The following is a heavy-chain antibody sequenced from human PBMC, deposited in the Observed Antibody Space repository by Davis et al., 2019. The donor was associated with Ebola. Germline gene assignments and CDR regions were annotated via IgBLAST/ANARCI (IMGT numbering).Heavy chain of an antibody. CDR3: ARVPIDYSNHYYYYYYMDV. J-gene: IGHJ6*03. D-gene: IGHD4-11*01. V-gene: IGHV1-46*01. Sequence: ASVKVSCKASGYTFTSYYMHWVRQAPGQGLEWMGIINPSGSSTSYAQKFQGRVTMTRDTSTSTVYMELSSLRSEDTAVYYCARVPIDYSNHYYYYYYMDVWGKGTTVTVSS. CDR2: INPSGSST. CDR1: GYTFTSYY.